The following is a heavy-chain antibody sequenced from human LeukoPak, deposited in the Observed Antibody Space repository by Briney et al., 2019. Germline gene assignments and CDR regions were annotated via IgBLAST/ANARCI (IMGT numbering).Heavy chain of an antibody. CDR2: ISYDGSNK. D-gene: IGHD7-27*01. V-gene: IGHV3-30-3*01. CDR1: GFTFSSYA. CDR3: AILGTGEAFDI. J-gene: IGHJ3*02. Sequence: GGSLRLSCAASGFTFSSYAMHWVRQAPGKGLEWVAVISYDGSNKYYADSVKGRFTISRDNSKNTLYLQMNSLRAEDTAVYYCAILGTGEAFDIWGQGTMVTVSS.